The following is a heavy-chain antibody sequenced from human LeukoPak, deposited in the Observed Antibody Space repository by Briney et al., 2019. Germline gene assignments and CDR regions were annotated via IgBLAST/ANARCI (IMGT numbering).Heavy chain of an antibody. V-gene: IGHV3-33*01. CDR1: GLTFSSYG. CDR3: ARDYGSGIDC. D-gene: IGHD3-10*01. J-gene: IGHJ4*02. CDR2: IWYDGSNK. Sequence: RRSLRLSCTASGLTFSSYGMHWVRQAPGKGLEWVALIWYDGSNKYYADSVKGRFTISRDNSKDTLYLQMNSLRAEDTAVYYCARDYGSGIDCWGQGTLVTVPS.